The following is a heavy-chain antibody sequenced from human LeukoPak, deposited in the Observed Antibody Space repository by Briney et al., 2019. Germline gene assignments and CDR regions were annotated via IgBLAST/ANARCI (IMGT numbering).Heavy chain of an antibody. D-gene: IGHD3-22*01. Sequence: GASVKVSCKVSGYTLTELSMHWVRQAPGKGLEWMGGFDPEDGETIYAQEFQGRVTMTEDTSTDTAYMELSSLRSEDTAVYYCATARHAYYYDSSGYYDYWGQGTLVTVSS. CDR2: FDPEDGET. CDR3: ATARHAYYYDSSGYYDY. J-gene: IGHJ4*02. V-gene: IGHV1-24*01. CDR1: GYTLTELS.